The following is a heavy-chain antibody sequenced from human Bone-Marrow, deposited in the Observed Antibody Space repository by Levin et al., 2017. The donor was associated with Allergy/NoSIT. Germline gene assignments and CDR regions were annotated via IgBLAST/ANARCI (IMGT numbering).Heavy chain of an antibody. CDR2: INHSGST. CDR3: ARGHFMLLLMVYAISLNWFDP. CDR1: GGSFSGYY. D-gene: IGHD2-8*01. J-gene: IGHJ5*02. V-gene: IGHV4-34*01. Sequence: SQTLSLTCAVYGGSFSGYYWSWIRQPPGKGLEWIGEINHSGSTNYNPSLKSRVTISVDTSKNQFSLKLSSVTAADTAVYYCARGHFMLLLMVYAISLNWFDPWGQGTLVTVSS.